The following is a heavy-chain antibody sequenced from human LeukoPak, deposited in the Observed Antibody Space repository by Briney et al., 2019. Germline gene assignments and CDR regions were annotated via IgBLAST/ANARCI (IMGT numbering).Heavy chain of an antibody. CDR2: IYHTGST. V-gene: IGHV4-4*02. CDR3: ARGLVTTGRSSFDN. D-gene: IGHD4-17*01. Sequence: PSGTLSLTCAVSDDSISSTNWWHLVRQPPGKGLEWIGEIYHTGSTNNNPSLTSRVTISVDKSKNQFSLKLSSVTAADTAVYYCARGLVTTGRSSFDNWGQGALVTVSS. CDR1: DDSISSTNW. J-gene: IGHJ4*02.